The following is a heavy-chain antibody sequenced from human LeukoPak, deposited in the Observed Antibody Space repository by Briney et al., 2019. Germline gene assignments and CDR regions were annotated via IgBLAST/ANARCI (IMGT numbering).Heavy chain of an antibody. CDR1: GGSISSSSYY. Sequence: SETLSLTCTVSGGSISSSSYYWGWIRQPPGKGLEWIGSIYYSGSTYYNPPLKSRVTISVDTSKNQFSLKLSSVTAADTAVYYCARLREYYYDSSGPFYYFDYWGQGTLVTVSS. V-gene: IGHV4-39*01. D-gene: IGHD3-22*01. J-gene: IGHJ4*02. CDR2: IYYSGST. CDR3: ARLREYYYDSSGPFYYFDY.